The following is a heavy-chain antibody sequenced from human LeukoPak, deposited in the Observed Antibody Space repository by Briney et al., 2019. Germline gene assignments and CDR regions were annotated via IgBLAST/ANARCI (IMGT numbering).Heavy chain of an antibody. CDR3: AKDRANYYDSSGYSF. J-gene: IGHJ4*02. D-gene: IGHD3-22*01. Sequence: GGSLRLPCAASGFTFISNAMSWVRQPPGKGLEWVSAIIRLGGSTYYAASVDGWFTIARDNSKNTLYLQMNSVRAEDTSVYYCAKDRANYYDSSGYSFWGEGTLVAVSS. CDR2: IIRLGGST. CDR1: GFTFISNA. V-gene: IGHV3-23*01.